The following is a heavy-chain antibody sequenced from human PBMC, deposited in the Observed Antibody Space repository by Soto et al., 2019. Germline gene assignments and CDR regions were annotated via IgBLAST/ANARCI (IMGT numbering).Heavy chain of an antibody. D-gene: IGHD3-22*01. CDR3: ARAVVITNYYYYYYGMDV. CDR1: GGTFSSYA. J-gene: IGHJ6*02. CDR2: IIPIFGTA. V-gene: IGHV1-69*01. Sequence: QVQLVQSGAEVEKPGSSVKVSCKASGGTFSSYAISWVRQAPGQGLEWMGGIIPIFGTANYAQKFQGRVTITADESTSTAYMELSSLRSEDTAVYYCARAVVITNYYYYYYGMDVWGQGTTVTVSS.